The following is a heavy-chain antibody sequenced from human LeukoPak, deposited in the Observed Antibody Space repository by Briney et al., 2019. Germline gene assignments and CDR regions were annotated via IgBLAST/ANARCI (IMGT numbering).Heavy chain of an antibody. CDR2: INHSGST. CDR3: ARKYPRLLRYNWNYYWFDP. J-gene: IGHJ5*02. V-gene: IGHV4-34*01. D-gene: IGHD1-7*01. Sequence: PSETLSLTCAVYGGSFSGYYWSWLRQPPGRGLEWIGEINHSGSTNYNPSLKSRVTVSVDTSKNQFSLKLSSVTAADTAVYYCARKYPRLLRYNWNYYWFDPWGQGTLVTVSS. CDR1: GGSFSGYY.